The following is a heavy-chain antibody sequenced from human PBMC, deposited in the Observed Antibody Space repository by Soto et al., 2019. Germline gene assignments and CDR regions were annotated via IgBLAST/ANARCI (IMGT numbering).Heavy chain of an antibody. CDR2: IRQQTYLETT. CDR3: TGAESPDTAYFSLY. CDR1: GFTFDDSA. V-gene: IGHV3-49*04. Sequence: PGGSVRLSCTGSGFTFDDSATNWVRQAPGKGLEWVGLIRQQTYLETTEYAAAVKGRFTISRDTSNGLAYLPMRSLIIEDSAVYYCTGAESPDTAYFSLYGGQGTPVTVSS. D-gene: IGHD2-8*01. J-gene: IGHJ4*01.